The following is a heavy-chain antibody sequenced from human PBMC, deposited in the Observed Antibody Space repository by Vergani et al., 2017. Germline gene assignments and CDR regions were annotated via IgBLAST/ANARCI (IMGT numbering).Heavy chain of an antibody. V-gene: IGHV1-24*01. CDR3: ATPAKVVGATSVFLFDY. CDR2: FDPEDGET. Sequence: QVQLVQSGAEVKKPGASVKVSCKVSGYTLTELSMHWVRQAPGKGLEWMGGFDPEDGETIYAQKFQGRVTMTEDTSTDTAYMELSSLGSEDTAVYYCATPAKVVGATSVFLFDYWGQGTLVTVSS. J-gene: IGHJ4*02. D-gene: IGHD1-26*01. CDR1: GYTLTELS.